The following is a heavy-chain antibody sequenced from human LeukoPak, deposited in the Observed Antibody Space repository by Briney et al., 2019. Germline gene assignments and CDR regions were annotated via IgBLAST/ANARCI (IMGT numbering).Heavy chain of an antibody. J-gene: IGHJ6*03. CDR1: GGSISSYY. D-gene: IGHD2-2*01. Sequence: SETLSLTRTVSGGSISSYYWSWIRQPPGKGLEWIGYIYYSGSTNYNPSLKSRVTISVDTSKNQFSLKLSSVTAADTAVYYCARGLGYCSSTSCYEVDYYYYYMDVWGKGTTVTISS. CDR3: ARGLGYCSSTSCYEVDYYYYYMDV. CDR2: IYYSGST. V-gene: IGHV4-59*01.